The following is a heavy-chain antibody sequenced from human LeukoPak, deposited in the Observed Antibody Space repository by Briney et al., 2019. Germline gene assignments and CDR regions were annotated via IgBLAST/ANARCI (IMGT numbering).Heavy chain of an antibody. D-gene: IGHD1-26*01. CDR2: ISLAGQT. V-gene: IGHV4-4*02. Sequence: SGTLSLTCGVSGDSISGTNWWSWVHQPPGQGLEWIGEISLAGQTNYDPSLNGRVTMSLDKSSNQLSLHLTSVTAADTATYFCSRESGPICPFGYWGQGTLVIVSS. CDR1: GDSISGTNW. J-gene: IGHJ4*02. CDR3: SRESGPICPFGY.